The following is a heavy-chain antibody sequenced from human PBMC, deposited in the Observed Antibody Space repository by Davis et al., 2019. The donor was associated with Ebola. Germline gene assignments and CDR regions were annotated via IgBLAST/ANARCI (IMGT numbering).Heavy chain of an antibody. CDR1: GFTFSSYG. V-gene: IGHV3-30*19. D-gene: IGHD1-26*01. CDR2: ISYDGSNK. J-gene: IGHJ4*02. CDR3: ARAVGGSGSPLIDY. Sequence: PGGSLRLSCAASGFTFSSYGMHWVRQAPGKGLEWVAVISYDGSNKYYADSVKGRFTISRDNSKNTLYLQMNSLRAEDTAVYYCARAVGGSGSPLIDYWGQGTLVTVSS.